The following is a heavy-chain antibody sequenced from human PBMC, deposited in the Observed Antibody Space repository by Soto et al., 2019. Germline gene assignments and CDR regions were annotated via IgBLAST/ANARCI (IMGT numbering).Heavy chain of an antibody. CDR1: GGTVSSNNW. CDR3: ASVGSDYDNSAYHLP. CDR2: IYHSGST. Sequence: PSVTLTLTCIVSGGTVSSNNWCCLLRQPPGRGLEWIGEIYHSGSTTYNPSLKSRATISVDKSENQFSLRLKSLTAADTAVYYCASVGSDYDNSAYHLPWGPGTLVTVSS. D-gene: IGHD3-22*01. J-gene: IGHJ5*02. V-gene: IGHV4-4*02.